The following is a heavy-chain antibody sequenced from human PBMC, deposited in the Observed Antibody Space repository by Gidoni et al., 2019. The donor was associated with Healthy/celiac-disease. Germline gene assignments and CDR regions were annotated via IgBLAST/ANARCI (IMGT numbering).Heavy chain of an antibody. CDR3: ARARGRYDYGARGSFDL. Sequence: QVQLVESGGGVVQLGRSLRLSCAASGFTFSSYGMHWVRQAPGKGLEWVAVIWYDGSNKYYADSVKGRFTISRDNSKNTLYLQMNSLRAEDTAVYYCARARGRYDYGARGSFDLWGRGTLVTVSS. V-gene: IGHV3-33*01. J-gene: IGHJ2*01. CDR1: GFTFSSYG. D-gene: IGHD4-17*01. CDR2: IWYDGSNK.